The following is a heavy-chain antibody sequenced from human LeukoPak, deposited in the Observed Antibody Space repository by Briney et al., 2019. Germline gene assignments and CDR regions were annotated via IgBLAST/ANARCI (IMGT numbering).Heavy chain of an antibody. Sequence: PSDTLSLTCTVSGDSISSSGYYWGWIRQPPGKGLEWIGIVHFSGTTYYNPSLKSRVTISVDTSKNQFSLKLTSVTAADTAVYYCARFRGVVSSSLLDFWGQGTLVTVSS. J-gene: IGHJ4*02. CDR2: VHFSGTT. D-gene: IGHD3-10*01. V-gene: IGHV4-39*01. CDR1: GDSISSSGYY. CDR3: ARFRGVVSSSLLDF.